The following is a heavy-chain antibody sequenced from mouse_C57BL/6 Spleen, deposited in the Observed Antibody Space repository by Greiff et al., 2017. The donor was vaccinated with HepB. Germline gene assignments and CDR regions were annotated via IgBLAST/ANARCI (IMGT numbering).Heavy chain of an antibody. J-gene: IGHJ4*01. Sequence: QVQLQQSGAELARPGASVKLSCKASGYTFTSYGISWVKQRTGQGLEWIGEIYPRSGNTYYNEKFKGKATLTADKSSSTAYMELRSLTSEDSAVYFCARGVMDGYYFFYAMDYWGQGTSVTVSS. CDR1: GYTFTSYG. CDR2: IYPRSGNT. D-gene: IGHD2-3*01. V-gene: IGHV1-81*01. CDR3: ARGVMDGYYFFYAMDY.